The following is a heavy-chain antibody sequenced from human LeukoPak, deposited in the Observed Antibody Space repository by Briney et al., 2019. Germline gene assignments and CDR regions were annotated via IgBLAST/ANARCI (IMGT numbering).Heavy chain of an antibody. CDR3: ARGVGCSGGSCYFNY. V-gene: IGHV3-21*01. Sequence: GGSLRLSCPASGFTFSDYSMSWVRQAPGKGLEWVSSISSSSDYIYYADSVKGRFTISRDNARNSLYLQMNSLRAEDTAVYYCARGVGCSGGSCYFNYWGQGTLVTVSS. CDR2: ISSSSDYI. D-gene: IGHD2-15*01. J-gene: IGHJ4*02. CDR1: GFTFSDYS.